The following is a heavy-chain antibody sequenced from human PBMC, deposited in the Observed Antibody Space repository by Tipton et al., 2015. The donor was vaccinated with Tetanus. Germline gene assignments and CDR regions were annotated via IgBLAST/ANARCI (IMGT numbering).Heavy chain of an antibody. CDR2: ISGGGGST. CDR1: GFIFSSYT. CDR3: AKSLYGGTDY. D-gene: IGHD2-2*02. J-gene: IGHJ4*02. Sequence: SLRLSCEVSGFIFSSYTMSWVRQAPGKGLEWVSGISGGGGSTNYADSVKGRFSISRDNSKNTLYLQMNSLRAEDTALYYCAKSLYGGTDYWGQGTLVTVSS. V-gene: IGHV3-23*01.